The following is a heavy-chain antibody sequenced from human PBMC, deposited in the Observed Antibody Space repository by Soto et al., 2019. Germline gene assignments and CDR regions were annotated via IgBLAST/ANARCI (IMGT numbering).Heavy chain of an antibody. J-gene: IGHJ2*01. V-gene: IGHV1-46*01. CDR2: INPSGGST. D-gene: IGHD6-19*01. CDR3: ARQGSGWYGRYFDL. CDR1: GYTFTSYY. Sequence: QVQLVQSGAEVKTPGASVRVSCTASGYTFTSYYMHWVRQAPGQGLEWMGIINPSGGSTSYAQKLQGRVSMTRATSTCTVYMELSSLRSEDTAVYYCARQGSGWYGRYFDLWGRGTLVTVSS.